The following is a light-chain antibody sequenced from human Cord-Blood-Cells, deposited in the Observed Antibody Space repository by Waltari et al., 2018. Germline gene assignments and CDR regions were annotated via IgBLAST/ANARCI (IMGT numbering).Light chain of an antibody. CDR2: KAS. J-gene: IGKJ1*01. V-gene: IGKV1-5*03. CDR3: QQYKSYSPWT. CDR1: QSLSSW. Sequence: DIQMTQSPSTLSASVGDRVTITCRASQSLSSWLAWYQQKPGKAPKLLIYKASSLESGVPSRVSGSGSRTEFTLTISSLQPDDFATYYCQQYKSYSPWTFGQGTKVEIK.